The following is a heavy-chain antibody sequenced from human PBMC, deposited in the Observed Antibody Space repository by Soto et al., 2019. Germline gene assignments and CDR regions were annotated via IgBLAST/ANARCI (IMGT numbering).Heavy chain of an antibody. CDR2: INHSGST. CDR1: GGSFSGYY. CDR3: ARGWTGTTSYNWFDP. J-gene: IGHJ5*02. Sequence: SETLSLTCAVYGGSFSGYYWSWIRQPPGKGLEWIGEINHSGSTNYNPSLKSRVTISGDTSKNQFSMKLSSVTAADTAVYYCARGWTGTTSYNWFDPWGQGTLVTVSS. V-gene: IGHV4-34*01. D-gene: IGHD1-7*01.